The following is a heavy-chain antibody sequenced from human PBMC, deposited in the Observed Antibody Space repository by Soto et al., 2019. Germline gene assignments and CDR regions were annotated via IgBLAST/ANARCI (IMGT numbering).Heavy chain of an antibody. CDR3: ARGAIVGVNDVFDV. J-gene: IGHJ3*01. V-gene: IGHV3-21*06. CDR2: ITSGSDYI. CDR1: GFTLSNFG. Sequence: PGGSLRLSCAASGFTLSNFGMNWVRQAPGKGLEWVAFITSGSDYIYYADSVKGRFTISRDDANNTLSLQMHSLKSEDTAVYFCARGAIVGVNDVFDVWGQGTMVTVSS. D-gene: IGHD1-26*01.